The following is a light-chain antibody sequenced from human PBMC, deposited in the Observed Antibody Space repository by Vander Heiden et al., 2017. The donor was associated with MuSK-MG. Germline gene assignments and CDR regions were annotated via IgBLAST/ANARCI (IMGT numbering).Light chain of an antibody. CDR3: CSYAGSYTFWV. CDR2: DVS. CDR1: SSDVGGYNY. J-gene: IGLJ3*02. Sequence: QPALTQPHSVSGSPGQSVTISCTGTSSDVGGYNYVSWYQQHPGKAPKLMIYDVSKRPSGVPDRFSGSKSGNTASLTISGLQAEDEADYYCCSYAGSYTFWVFGGGTKLTVL. V-gene: IGLV2-11*01.